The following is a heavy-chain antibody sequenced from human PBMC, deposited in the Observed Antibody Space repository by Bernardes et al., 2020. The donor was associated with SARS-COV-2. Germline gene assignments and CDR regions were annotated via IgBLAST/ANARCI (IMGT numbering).Heavy chain of an antibody. Sequence: GGSLRLSCAASGFTFSSYEMNWVRQAPGKGLEWVSYISSSGSTIYYADSVKGRFTISRDNAKNSLYLQMNSLRTEDTALYYCAKVRYCSGGSCYWGDYWGQGTLVTVSS. CDR1: GFTFSSYE. CDR2: ISSSGSTI. CDR3: AKVRYCSGGSCYWGDY. D-gene: IGHD2-15*01. J-gene: IGHJ4*02. V-gene: IGHV3-48*03.